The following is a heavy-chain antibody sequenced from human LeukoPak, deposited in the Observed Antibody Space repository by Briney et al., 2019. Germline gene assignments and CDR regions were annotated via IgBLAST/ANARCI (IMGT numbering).Heavy chain of an antibody. CDR1: GGSISSGGYS. V-gene: IGHV4-30-2*01. CDR3: ARGREKQWLVPMRGPPRYYYYGMDV. D-gene: IGHD6-19*01. J-gene: IGHJ6*02. Sequence: PSETLSLTCAVSGGSISSGGYSWSWIRQPPGKGLEWIGYIYHSGSTYYNPSLKSRVTISVDRSKNQFSLKLSSVTAADTAVYYCARGREKQWLVPMRGPPRYYYYGMDVWGQGTTVTVSS. CDR2: IYHSGST.